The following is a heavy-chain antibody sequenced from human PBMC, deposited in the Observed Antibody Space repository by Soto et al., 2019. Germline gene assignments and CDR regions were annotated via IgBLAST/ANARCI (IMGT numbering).Heavy chain of an antibody. J-gene: IGHJ6*02. CDR3: ARDARLNVMDV. V-gene: IGHV3-21*01. Sequence: GGSLRLSCAASGFTFSSYTMNWVRQAPGKGLEWVSSISSSDSYIHYAESVKGQFTISRDNARNSLYLQMNSLRAEDTAVYYCARDARLNVMDVWGQGT. CDR1: GFTFSSYT. D-gene: IGHD2-21*01. CDR2: ISSSDSYI.